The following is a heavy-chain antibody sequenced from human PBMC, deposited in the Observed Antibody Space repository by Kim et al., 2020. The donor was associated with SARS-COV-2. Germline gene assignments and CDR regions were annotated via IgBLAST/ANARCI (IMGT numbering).Heavy chain of an antibody. CDR1: GFTFSSYG. Sequence: GGSLRLSCVASGFTFSSYGISWVRQAPGKGLEWVSGITSSGDNTYSADSVRGRFTVSRDNSKNTLYLHMNSLRAEDTAIYYCANVGTTGFWGQGTLVTVSS. D-gene: IGHD1-26*01. V-gene: IGHV3-23*01. CDR2: ITSSGDNT. CDR3: ANVGTTGF. J-gene: IGHJ4*02.